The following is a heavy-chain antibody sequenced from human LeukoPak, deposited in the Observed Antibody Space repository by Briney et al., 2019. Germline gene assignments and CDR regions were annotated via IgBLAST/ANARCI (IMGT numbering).Heavy chain of an antibody. CDR3: ARHRKGYYTGIFSYYYGIDL. Sequence: PSETLSLTCTVSGDSISRYFGSRIRQPPGTGLEWIGNIYYSGSTNYNPSLKSRITISVDPYKQQFSLKVRSMTAADTAVFYCARHRKGYYTGIFSYYYGIDLWGQGTTVTVSS. D-gene: IGHD3-3*01. V-gene: IGHV4-59*08. CDR2: IYYSGST. J-gene: IGHJ6*02. CDR1: GDSISRYF.